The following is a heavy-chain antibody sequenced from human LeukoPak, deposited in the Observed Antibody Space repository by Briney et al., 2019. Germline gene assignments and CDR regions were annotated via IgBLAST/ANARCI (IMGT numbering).Heavy chain of an antibody. V-gene: IGHV2-5*02. D-gene: IGHD2-2*01. CDR3: AHRGSRAAAAHVFDY. Sequence: SGPTLVNPTQTLTLTCTFSGFSLSTSGVGVGWIRQPPGKALEWLALIYWDDDKRYSPALKTRLTITKDTSKNQVVLTMTNMDPVDTATYYCAHRGSRAAAAHVFDYWGQGTLVTVSS. CDR2: IYWDDDK. J-gene: IGHJ4*02. CDR1: GFSLSTSGVG.